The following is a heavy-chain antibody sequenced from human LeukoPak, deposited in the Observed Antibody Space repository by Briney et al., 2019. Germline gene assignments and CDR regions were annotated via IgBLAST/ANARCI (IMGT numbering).Heavy chain of an antibody. CDR3: ARVGSYGMDV. Sequence: GRSLRLSCAASGFTFSSYAMHWVRQAPGKGLEWVAVISYDGSNKYYADSVKGRFTISRDNSKNTLYLQMSSLRAEDTAVYYCARVGSYGMDVWGQGTTVTVSS. V-gene: IGHV3-30-3*01. J-gene: IGHJ6*02. D-gene: IGHD3-10*01. CDR2: ISYDGSNK. CDR1: GFTFSSYA.